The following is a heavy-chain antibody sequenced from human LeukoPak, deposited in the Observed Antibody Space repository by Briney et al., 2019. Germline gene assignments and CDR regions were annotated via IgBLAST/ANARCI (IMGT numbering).Heavy chain of an antibody. CDR2: INHSGST. V-gene: IGHV4-34*01. D-gene: IGHD3-3*02. CDR1: GGSFSGYY. J-gene: IGHJ4*02. Sequence: IPSETLSLTCAVYGGSFSGYYWSWIRQPPGKGLEWIGEINHSGSTNYNPSLKSRVTISVDTSKNQFSLKLSSVTAADTAVYYCARSLDQVLNFDYWGQGTLVTVSS. CDR3: ARSLDQVLNFDY.